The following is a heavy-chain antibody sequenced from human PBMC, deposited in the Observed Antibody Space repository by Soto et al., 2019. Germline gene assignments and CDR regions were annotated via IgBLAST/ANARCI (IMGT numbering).Heavy chain of an antibody. J-gene: IGHJ6*02. D-gene: IGHD3-22*01. V-gene: IGHV4-39*01. CDR3: ARQSYYYDSSGYFRIRSNYGMDV. CDR2: IYYSGST. CDR1: GGSISSSSYY. Sequence: SETLSLTCTVSGGSISSSSYYWGWIRQPPGKGLEWIGSIYYSGSTYYNPSLKSRVTISVDTSKNQFSLKLSSVTAADTAVYYCARQSYYYDSSGYFRIRSNYGMDVWGQGTTVTVSS.